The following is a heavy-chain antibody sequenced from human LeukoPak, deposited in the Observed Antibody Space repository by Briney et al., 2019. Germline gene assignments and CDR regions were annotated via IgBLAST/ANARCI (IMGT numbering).Heavy chain of an antibody. CDR1: GGTFSSYA. V-gene: IGHV1-69*05. D-gene: IGHD7-27*01. Sequence: SVKVSCKASGGTFSSYAISWVRQAPGQGLEWMGGIIPIFGTANYAQKFQGRVTITTDESTSTAYMELSSLRSEDTAVYYCASRANWGNYYYYYMDVWGKGTTATVSS. CDR3: ASRANWGNYYYYYMDV. J-gene: IGHJ6*03. CDR2: IIPIFGTA.